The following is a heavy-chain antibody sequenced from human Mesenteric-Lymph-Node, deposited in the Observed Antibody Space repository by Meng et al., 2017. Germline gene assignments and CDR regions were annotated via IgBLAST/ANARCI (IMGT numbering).Heavy chain of an antibody. Sequence: GESLKISCAASGFTFRSQSMTWVRQAPGKGLEWVSAISGSDDSTYYADSVKGRFTISRDKSKNTLFLQMNGLRAEDTAVYYCTNDRLNHWGQGTLVTVSS. CDR2: ISGSDDST. V-gene: IGHV3-23*01. D-gene: IGHD3-16*01. J-gene: IGHJ1*01. CDR1: GFTFRSQS. CDR3: TNDRLNH.